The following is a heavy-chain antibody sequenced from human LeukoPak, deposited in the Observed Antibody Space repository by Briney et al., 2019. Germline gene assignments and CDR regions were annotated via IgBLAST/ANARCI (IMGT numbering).Heavy chain of an antibody. CDR2: IYYSGST. D-gene: IGHD3-10*01. Sequence: PSETLSLTCTVSGGSISSTSYYWGWIRQPPGKGLVWIGSIYYSGSTYYNPSLKSRVTISKDTSKNQFSLKLSSVTAADTAVYYCARHERFGEFSDYWGQGTLVTVSS. CDR3: ARHERFGEFSDY. CDR1: GGSISSTSYY. V-gene: IGHV4-39*01. J-gene: IGHJ4*02.